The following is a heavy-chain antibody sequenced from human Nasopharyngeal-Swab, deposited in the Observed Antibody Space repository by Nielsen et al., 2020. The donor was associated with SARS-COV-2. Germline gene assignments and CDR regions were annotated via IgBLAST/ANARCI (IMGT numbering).Heavy chain of an antibody. Sequence: SVKVSCKASGYTFSSYAISWVRQAPGQGLEWMGGIIPIFGTANYAQKFQGRVTITADKSTSTAYMELSSLRSEDTAVYYCARGTHYYGSGSYYNSQKNWFDPWGQGTLVTVSS. CDR1: GYTFSSYA. V-gene: IGHV1-69*06. CDR3: ARGTHYYGSGSYYNSQKNWFDP. J-gene: IGHJ5*02. D-gene: IGHD3-10*01. CDR2: IIPIFGTA.